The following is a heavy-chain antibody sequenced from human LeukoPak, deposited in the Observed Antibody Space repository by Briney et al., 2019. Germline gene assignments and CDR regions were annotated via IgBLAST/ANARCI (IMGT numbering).Heavy chain of an antibody. CDR1: GFTFSNYA. D-gene: IGHD2-21*01. CDR2: TSSSDAGT. Sequence: GGSLRLSCAASGFTFSNYAMSWVRQTPGKGLEWVAATSSSDAGTYHADSVRGRFTISRDNSKNTLYLQMNSLRAEDAAVYFCAKAPVTSCRGAYCYPFDSWGQGTLVTVSS. J-gene: IGHJ4*02. CDR3: AKAPVTSCRGAYCYPFDS. V-gene: IGHV3-23*01.